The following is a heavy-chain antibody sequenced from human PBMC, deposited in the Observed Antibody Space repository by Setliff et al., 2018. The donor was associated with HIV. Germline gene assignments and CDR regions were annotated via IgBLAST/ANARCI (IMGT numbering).Heavy chain of an antibody. CDR3: ARAKVVITEWYFDL. Sequence: GGSLRLSCAASGFTFSSYEMNWVRQAPGKGLEWVSYISSSGSLIYYADSVKGRFTISRDNAKNSLYLQLNSLRADDTAVYYCARAKVVITEWYFDLWGRGTLVTVSS. V-gene: IGHV3-48*03. CDR1: GFTFSSYE. D-gene: IGHD3-22*01. J-gene: IGHJ2*01. CDR2: ISSSGSLI.